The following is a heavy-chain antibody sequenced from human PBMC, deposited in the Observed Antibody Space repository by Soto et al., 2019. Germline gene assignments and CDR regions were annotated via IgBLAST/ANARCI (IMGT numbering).Heavy chain of an antibody. J-gene: IGHJ4*02. CDR1: GYAFSSYW. CDR2: IYPGDSDT. V-gene: IGHV5-51*01. D-gene: IGHD3-3*02. Sequence: GESLKISCQVSGYAFSSYWIAWVRQMPGKGLEWMGIIYPGDSDTRYSPSFQGQVTISVDKSITTAYLQWSSLKASDTAIYYCARSLLKVILPLGYWGQGTLVTVSS. CDR3: ARSLLKVILPLGY.